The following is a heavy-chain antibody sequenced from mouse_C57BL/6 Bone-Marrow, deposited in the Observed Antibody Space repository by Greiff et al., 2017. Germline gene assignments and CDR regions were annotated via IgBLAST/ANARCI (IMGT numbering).Heavy chain of an antibody. V-gene: IGHV1-15*01. CDR2: IDPETGGT. CDR1: GYTFTDYE. CDR3: TRSTRRTTIPGC. J-gene: IGHJ4*01. Sequence: QVQLQQSGAELVRPGASVTLSCKASGYTFTDYEMHWVKQTPVHGLEWIGAIDPETGGTAYNQKYKGKAILTADKSSRTAYMELRSLTSEDSAVYYCTRSTRRTTIPGCWGQGTSVTVSA.